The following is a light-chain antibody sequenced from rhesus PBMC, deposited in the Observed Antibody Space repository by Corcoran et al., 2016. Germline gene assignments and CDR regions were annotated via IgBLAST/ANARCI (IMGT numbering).Light chain of an antibody. CDR1: QGISSY. J-gene: IGKJ4*01. V-gene: IGKV1-25*01. Sequence: DIQMTQSPSSLSASVGDTVTITCRASQGISSYLAWNQQKPGKAPKLLNYKASTLQSGVPSRFSGRGSGTDFTLTISSLQPEYVATYYCQQHNSYPLTFGGGTKVEIK. CDR2: KAS. CDR3: QQHNSYPLT.